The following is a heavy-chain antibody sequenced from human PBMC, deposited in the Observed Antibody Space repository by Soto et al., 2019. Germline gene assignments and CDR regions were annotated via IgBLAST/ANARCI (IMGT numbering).Heavy chain of an antibody. CDR3: TRGERRDVEY. CDR2: IIPIFGTT. CDR1: GGTFSSHA. J-gene: IGHJ4*02. D-gene: IGHD3-16*01. Sequence: QVQLVQSGAEVKKPGSSVKVSCKASGGTFSSHAVNWVRQAPGQGLEWMGGIIPIFGTTKYAQRFQDRVTFTADESTGTAYMDLSSLRSEDPAVYFCTRGERRDVEYWGQGTLVSVSS. V-gene: IGHV1-69*13.